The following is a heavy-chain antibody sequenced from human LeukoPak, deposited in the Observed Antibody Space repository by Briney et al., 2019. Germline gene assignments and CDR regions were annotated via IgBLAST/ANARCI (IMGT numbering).Heavy chain of an antibody. Sequence: PGRSLRLSCAGSGFTFGNYGMHWVRQAPGQGLEWVSTISGRGGITHYADSVKGRFTISRDNSKNTVFLQMNSLRVDDTAVYYCAKALRETHRPVYSYYYMDVWGKGTTVTVSS. J-gene: IGHJ6*03. CDR1: GFTFGNYG. CDR3: AKALRETHRPVYSYYYMDV. CDR2: ISGRGGIT. V-gene: IGHV3-23*01.